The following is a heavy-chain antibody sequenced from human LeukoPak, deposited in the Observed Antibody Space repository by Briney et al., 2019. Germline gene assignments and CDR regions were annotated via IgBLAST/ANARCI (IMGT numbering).Heavy chain of an antibody. V-gene: IGHV4-38-2*01. Sequence: SETLSLTCAVSGYSISSGYYWGWIRQPPGKGLEWIGSIYHSGSTYYNPSLKSRVTISVDTSKNQFSLKLTSVTAADTAVYYCARPVYGSSAGNWFDPWGQGTLVTVSS. J-gene: IGHJ5*02. CDR2: IYHSGST. D-gene: IGHD1-26*01. CDR3: ARPVYGSSAGNWFDP. CDR1: GYSISSGYY.